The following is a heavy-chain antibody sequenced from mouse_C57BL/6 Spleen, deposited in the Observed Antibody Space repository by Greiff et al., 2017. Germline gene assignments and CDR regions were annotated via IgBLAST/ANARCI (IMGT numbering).Heavy chain of an antibody. V-gene: IGHV2-5*01. CDR2: IWRGGST. J-gene: IGHJ4*01. CDR3: AKNPPTVRDAMDY. D-gene: IGHD1-1*01. CDR1: GFSLTSYG. Sequence: QVQLQQSGPGLVQPSQSLSITCTVSGFSLTSYGVHWVRQSPGKGLEWLGVIWRGGSTDYNAAFMSRLSITKDNSKSQVFFKMNSLQADDTAKYYCAKNPPTVRDAMDYWGQGTSVTVSS.